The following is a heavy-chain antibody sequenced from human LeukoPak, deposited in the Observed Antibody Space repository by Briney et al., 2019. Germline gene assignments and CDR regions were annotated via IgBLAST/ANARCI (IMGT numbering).Heavy chain of an antibody. CDR2: IKEDGSQE. Sequence: GGSLRLSCAASGFRFFNHWLSWVRQAPGKGLEWVATIKEDGSQEDYVDSVKGRFTISRDHARCSLYLPMNSQRGEDTAVYYCARGREITVSGTDYFDYWGQGTLVTVSS. D-gene: IGHD6-19*01. CDR3: ARGREITVSGTDYFDY. J-gene: IGHJ4*02. V-gene: IGHV3-7*01. CDR1: GFRFFNHW.